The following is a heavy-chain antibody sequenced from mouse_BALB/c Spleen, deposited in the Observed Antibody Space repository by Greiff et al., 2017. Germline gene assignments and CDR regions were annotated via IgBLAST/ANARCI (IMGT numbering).Heavy chain of an antibody. D-gene: IGHD3-1*01. Sequence: EVHLVESGGGLVQPGGSRKLSCAASGFTFSSFGMHWVRQAPEKGLEWVAYISSGSSTIYYADTVKGRFTISRDNPKNTLFLQMTSLRSEDTAMYYCARSGDSWFAYWGQGTLVTVSA. V-gene: IGHV5-17*02. J-gene: IGHJ3*01. CDR2: ISSGSSTI. CDR3: ARSGDSWFAY. CDR1: GFTFSSFG.